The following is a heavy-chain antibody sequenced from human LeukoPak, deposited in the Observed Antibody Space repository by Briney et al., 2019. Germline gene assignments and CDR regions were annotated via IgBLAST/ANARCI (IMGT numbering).Heavy chain of an antibody. CDR3: AKHDQLGEQALSIIY. J-gene: IGHJ4*02. CDR2: IYPGVSET. V-gene: IGHV5-51*01. CDR1: GYSFTSYW. Sequence: GEFLKISCKGSGYSFTSYWIAWVRQMPGKGLEWMGLIYPGVSETRYSPTFQGQVTLSADKSISTAYLQWSSLRASDTAMYYCAKHDQLGEQALSIIYWGQGTPVTVSS. D-gene: IGHD7-27*01.